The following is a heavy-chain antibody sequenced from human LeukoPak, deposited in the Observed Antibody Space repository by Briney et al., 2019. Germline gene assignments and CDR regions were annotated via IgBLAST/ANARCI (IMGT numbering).Heavy chain of an antibody. J-gene: IGHJ4*02. CDR3: ARVVDHDYGDYYLDY. D-gene: IGHD4-17*01. CDR2: IYSGGST. CDR1: GFTVSSND. Sequence: GGSRRLSCAASGFTVSSNDMSWVRQAPGKGLECISVIYSGGSTDYADSVKGRLTISRDNSKNTLYLQMNSLRAEDTAVYYCARVVDHDYGDYYLDYWGQGTLVTVSS. V-gene: IGHV3-53*01.